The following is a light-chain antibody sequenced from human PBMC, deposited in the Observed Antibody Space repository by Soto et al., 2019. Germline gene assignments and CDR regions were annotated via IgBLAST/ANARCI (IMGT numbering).Light chain of an antibody. J-gene: IGKJ1*01. Sequence: ALPMTQFPSSLSASVRDRVVISCRTSQSIRNRLGWYQQKPGQAPKLLTFGTSTLHSGVPSRFSGSGSGTRFTLTITSLQPEDVATYYCLHEYSYPWTFGQGTKVEIK. CDR2: GTS. CDR1: QSIRNR. V-gene: IGKV1-6*01. CDR3: LHEYSYPWT.